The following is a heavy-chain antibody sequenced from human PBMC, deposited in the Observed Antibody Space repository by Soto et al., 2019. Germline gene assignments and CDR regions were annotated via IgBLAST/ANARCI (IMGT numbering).Heavy chain of an antibody. J-gene: IGHJ4*02. V-gene: IGHV4-39*01. CDR2: IYYSGST. CDR1: GDSIYNRRYY. CDR3: ARQRTSVVTQAYFDS. Sequence: SLTITCTVTGDSIYNRRYYWCWNRQAPGKGLEWIGSIYYSGSTYNNPSLKSRVSMSVDTSKNQFSLKLRSVTAADTALYYCARQRTSVVTQAYFDSWGQGSLVPGSS. D-gene: IGHD2-21*02.